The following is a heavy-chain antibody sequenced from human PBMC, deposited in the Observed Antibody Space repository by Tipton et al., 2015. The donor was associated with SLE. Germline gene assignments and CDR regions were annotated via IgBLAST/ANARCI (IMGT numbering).Heavy chain of an antibody. CDR1: GFTFSSYA. J-gene: IGHJ4*02. CDR3: ARWRVEDYFDY. V-gene: IGHV3-21*04. CDR2: ISSSSSYI. Sequence: SLRLSCAASGFTFSSYAMSWVRQAPGKGLEWVSSISSSSSYIYYADSVKGRFTISRDNAKNSLYLQMNSLRAEDTAVYYCARWRVEDYFDYWGQGTLVTVSS. D-gene: IGHD3-3*01.